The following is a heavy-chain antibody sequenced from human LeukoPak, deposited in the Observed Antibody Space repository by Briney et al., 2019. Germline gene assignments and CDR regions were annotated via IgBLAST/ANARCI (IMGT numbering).Heavy chain of an antibody. D-gene: IGHD2-2*01. J-gene: IGHJ5*02. V-gene: IGHV4-34*01. CDR1: GGSFSGYY. CDR2: INHSGST. CDR3: ASVTESVSGVVVPAAVNRFDP. Sequence: PSETLSLTCAVYGGSFSGYYWSWIRQPPGKGLEWIGEINHSGSTNYNPSLKSRVTISVDTSKNQFSLKLSSVTAADTAVYYCASVTESVSGVVVPAAVNRFDPWGQGTLVTVSS.